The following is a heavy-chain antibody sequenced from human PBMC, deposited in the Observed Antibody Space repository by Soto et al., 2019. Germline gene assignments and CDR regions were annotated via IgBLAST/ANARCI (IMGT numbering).Heavy chain of an antibody. Sequence: SETLSRTCTVPGGSLSSYYWSCIRQPPGKGLEWIGYIYYSGSTNYNPSLKSRVTISVDTSKNQFSLKLSSVTAADTAVYYCERHWAFGSPPYYSGQRTLVTVSS. J-gene: IGHJ4*02. V-gene: IGHV4-59*08. CDR2: IYYSGST. CDR3: ERHWAFGSPPYY. CDR1: GGSLSSYY. D-gene: IGHD3-10*01.